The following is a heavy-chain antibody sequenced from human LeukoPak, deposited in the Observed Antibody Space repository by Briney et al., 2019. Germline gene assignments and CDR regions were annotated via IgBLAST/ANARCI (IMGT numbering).Heavy chain of an antibody. J-gene: IGHJ4*02. CDR1: GFTFSTYA. CDR3: AKLSGAAGNFGATYYFDY. V-gene: IGHV3-23*01. Sequence: PGGSLRLSCAASGFTFSTYAMTRVRQAPGKGLEWVSTISASGGGTYYADSVKGRFAISRDNSRNTLYLQMNSLRAEDTAVYYCAKLSGAAGNFGATYYFDYWGQGTLFTVSS. D-gene: IGHD6-13*01. CDR2: ISASGGGT.